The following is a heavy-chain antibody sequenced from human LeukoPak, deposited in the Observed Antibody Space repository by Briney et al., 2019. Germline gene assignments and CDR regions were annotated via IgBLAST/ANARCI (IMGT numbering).Heavy chain of an antibody. J-gene: IGHJ4*02. V-gene: IGHV1-18*01. CDR1: GYTFTSYG. D-gene: IGHD5-18*01. CDR3: ARDRRGYSYGPRVTFDY. CDR2: ISAYNGNT. Sequence: ASVKVSCKAPGYTFTSYGISWVRQAPGQGLEWMGWISAYNGNTNYAQKLQGRVTMTTDTSTSTAYMELRSLRSDDTAVYYCARDRRGYSYGPRVTFDYWGQGTLVTVSS.